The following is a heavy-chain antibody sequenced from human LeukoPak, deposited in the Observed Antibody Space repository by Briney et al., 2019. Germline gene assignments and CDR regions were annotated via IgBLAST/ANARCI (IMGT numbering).Heavy chain of an antibody. J-gene: IGHJ6*03. D-gene: IGHD3-3*01. CDR3: ARVTTASWYDFWSGYPYYYYYMDV. Sequence: ASVKVSCKASGYTFTSYDINWVRQATGQGLEWMGWMNPNSGNTGYAQKFQGRVTTTRNTSISTAYMELSSLRSEDTAVYYCARVTTASWYDFWSGYPYYYYYMDVWGKGTTVTVSS. CDR1: GYTFTSYD. CDR2: MNPNSGNT. V-gene: IGHV1-8*01.